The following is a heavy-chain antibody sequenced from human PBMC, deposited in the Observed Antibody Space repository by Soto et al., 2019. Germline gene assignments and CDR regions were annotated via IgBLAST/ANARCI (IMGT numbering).Heavy chain of an antibody. CDR2: IYYSGST. CDR3: ARGTGSGFDY. CDR1: GGSMNDGGCY. Sequence: SETLCLTCNVAGGSMNDGGCYWSWIRQPPGKGLEWIGYIYYSGSTNYNPSLKSRVTISVDTSKNQFSLKLSSVTAADTAVYYCARGTGSGFDYWGQGTLVTVSS. D-gene: IGHD1-26*01. V-gene: IGHV4-61*08. J-gene: IGHJ4*02.